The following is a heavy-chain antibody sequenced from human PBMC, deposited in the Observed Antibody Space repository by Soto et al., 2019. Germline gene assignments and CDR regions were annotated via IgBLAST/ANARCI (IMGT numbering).Heavy chain of an antibody. CDR3: ARRYLYGSGSYYFFDY. CDR2: IYYSGST. CDR1: GGSISSGDYY. J-gene: IGHJ4*02. V-gene: IGHV4-30-4*01. D-gene: IGHD3-10*01. Sequence: SETLSLTCTVSGGSISSGDYYWSWIRQPPGKGLEWIGYIYYSGSTYYNPSLKSRVTISVDTSKNQFSLKLSSVTAADTAVYYCARRYLYGSGSYYFFDYWGQGTLVTVSS.